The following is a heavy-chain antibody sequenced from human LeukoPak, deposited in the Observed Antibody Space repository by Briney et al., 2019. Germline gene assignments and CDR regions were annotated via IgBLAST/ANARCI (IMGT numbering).Heavy chain of an antibody. CDR3: AREDSNPKYYYYYGMDV. CDR2: INPNSGGT. V-gene: IGHV1-2*06. D-gene: IGHD4-11*01. J-gene: IGHJ6*02. Sequence: ASVTVSFTASGGTFSSYAISWVRQAPGQGLEWMGRINPNSGGTKYAQKFQGRVTMTRDTSISTAYMELSRLRSDDTAVYYCAREDSNPKYYYYYGMDVWGQGTTVTVSS. CDR1: GGTFSSYA.